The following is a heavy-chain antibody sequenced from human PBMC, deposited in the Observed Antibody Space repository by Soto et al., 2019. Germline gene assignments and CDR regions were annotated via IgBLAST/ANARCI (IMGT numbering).Heavy chain of an antibody. J-gene: IGHJ3*02. Sequence: QVQLQQSGPGLVKPSQTLSVTCSISGDSVSSNDAAWNWIRQSPSRGLEWLGRTFYRSKWFNEDAESEEGQITINPDTSKNQFSQHLNSGSPEDAAVYYWAREGQYWNGYNCFWGNAFDIWGHGTAVTVSS. D-gene: IGHD3-3*01. CDR1: GDSVSSNDAA. V-gene: IGHV6-1*01. CDR2: TFYRSKWFN. CDR3: AREGQYWNGYNCFWGNAFDI.